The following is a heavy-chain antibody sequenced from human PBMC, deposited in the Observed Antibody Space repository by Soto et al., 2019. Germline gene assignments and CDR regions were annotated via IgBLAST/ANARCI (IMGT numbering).Heavy chain of an antibody. J-gene: IGHJ5*02. V-gene: IGHV3-21*06. CDR1: GFPFSAYN. D-gene: IGHD2-21*01. Sequence: EVQLVESGGGLVKPGGSLRLSCTGSGFPFSAYNMNWVRQVPGKGPEWISSITSKTGQIYYAESVKGRFTISRDNAKNSLYLEMNRLGAADTAVYFCARDLFAGQQLAIPWFEPWGQGNLVTVSS. CDR2: ITSKTGQI. CDR3: ARDLFAGQQLAIPWFEP.